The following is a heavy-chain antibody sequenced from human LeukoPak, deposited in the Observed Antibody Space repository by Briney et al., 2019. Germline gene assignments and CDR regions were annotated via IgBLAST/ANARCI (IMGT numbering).Heavy chain of an antibody. D-gene: IGHD3-22*01. V-gene: IGHV3-30*04. J-gene: IGHJ4*02. CDR1: GFTFSSYA. Sequence: GGSLRLSCAASGFTFSSYAMHWVRQAPGKGLEWVAVISYDGSNKYYADSVKGRFTISRDNSKNTLYLQMNSLRAEDTAVYYCARLFYYDTSGLWEYFDCWGQGTLVTVSS. CDR2: ISYDGSNK. CDR3: ARLFYYDTSGLWEYFDC.